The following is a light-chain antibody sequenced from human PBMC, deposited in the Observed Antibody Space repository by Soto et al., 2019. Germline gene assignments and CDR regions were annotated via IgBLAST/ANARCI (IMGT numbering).Light chain of an antibody. J-gene: IGKJ1*01. V-gene: IGKV1-12*01. CDR3: QQANSFPWT. Sequence: DIQMTQSPSSVSASVGDGVTSTCRASQDVGSWLAWYQQKPGKAPRLLIYSASNLQSGVPSRFSGSGSGTDFTLTISILQPEDFATYFCQQANSFPWTFGQGTKVEI. CDR1: QDVGSW. CDR2: SAS.